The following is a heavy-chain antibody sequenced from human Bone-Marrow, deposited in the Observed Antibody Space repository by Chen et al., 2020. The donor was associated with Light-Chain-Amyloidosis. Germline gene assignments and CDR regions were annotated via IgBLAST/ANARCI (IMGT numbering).Heavy chain of an antibody. D-gene: IGHD5-12*01. CDR2: IYYSGRT. J-gene: IGHJ4*02. CDR3: AGHSGYHYFDN. V-gene: IGHV4-39*01. Sequence: QLQLQESGPGLVKPSETLSLTCTVSGGSLSSSTYYWGWIRQPPGKGLEWIGTIYYSGRTYYNPSLKSRVTISVDTSKHQFSLNLSSVTAADTAVYYCAGHSGYHYFDNWGQGTPVTVSS. CDR1: GGSLSSSTYY.